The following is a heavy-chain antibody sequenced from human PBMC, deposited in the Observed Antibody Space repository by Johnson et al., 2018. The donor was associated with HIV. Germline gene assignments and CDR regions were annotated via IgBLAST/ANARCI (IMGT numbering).Heavy chain of an antibody. CDR2: ISGSGGST. V-gene: IGHV3-23*04. CDR1: GFTFSSYA. D-gene: IGHD1-26*01. J-gene: IGHJ3*02. CDR3: ARDWSWRGSLKGGGAFDI. Sequence: VQLVESGGGLVQPGGSLRLSCAASGFTFSSYAMSWVRQAPGKGLEWVSAISGSGGSTYYADSVKGRFTISRDNSKNTLYLQMNSLRAEDTAVYYCARDWSWRGSLKGGGAFDIWGQGTLVTVSA.